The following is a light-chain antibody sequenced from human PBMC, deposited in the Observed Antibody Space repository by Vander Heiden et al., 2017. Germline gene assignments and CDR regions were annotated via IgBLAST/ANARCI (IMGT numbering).Light chain of an antibody. CDR1: QGISSY. CDR2: AAS. CDR3: QQLNSSPLT. V-gene: IGKV1-9*01. Sequence: IQTAQSPSSLSASGGDRVTITCRASQGISSYLAWYQQKPGKAPKLLIYAASTLQRRVPSRLSGSGSWTDFTVTVSSLQPEDFATYYCQQLNSSPLTFGEGTKVELK. J-gene: IGKJ4*01.